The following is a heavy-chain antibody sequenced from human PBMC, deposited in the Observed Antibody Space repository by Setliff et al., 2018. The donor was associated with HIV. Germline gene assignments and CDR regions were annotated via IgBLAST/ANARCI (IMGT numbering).Heavy chain of an antibody. CDR3: ARQTSYDRGYSYCFDE. D-gene: IGHD5-18*01. J-gene: IGHJ4*01. CDR2: GVNSGRS. Sequence: IIFSNYGMHWVRQAPGKGLEWIGSGVNSGRSYYNPSLKSRVAVSVDTSTNHLSLRLTSVTAADTAVYYCARQTSYDRGYSYCFDEWGHGTLVTVSS. V-gene: IGHV4-39*01. CDR1: IIFSNYG.